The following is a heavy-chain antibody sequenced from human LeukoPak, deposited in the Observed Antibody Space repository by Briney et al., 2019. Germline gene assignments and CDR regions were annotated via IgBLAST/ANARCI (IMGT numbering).Heavy chain of an antibody. J-gene: IGHJ4*02. Sequence: MSSETLSLTCAVYGGSFSGYYWSWIRQPPGKGLEWIGEINHSGSTNYNPSLKSRVTISVDTSKNQFSLKLSSVTAADTAVYYCARVIRSETRYFDYWGQGTLVTVSS. V-gene: IGHV4-34*01. CDR3: ARVIRSETRYFDY. CDR1: GGSFSGYY. D-gene: IGHD3-22*01. CDR2: INHSGST.